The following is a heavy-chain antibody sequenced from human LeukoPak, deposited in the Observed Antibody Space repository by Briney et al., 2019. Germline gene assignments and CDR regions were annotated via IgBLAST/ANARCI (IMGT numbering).Heavy chain of an antibody. Sequence: PGGSLRLSCAASGFTFSSYAMSWVRQAPGKGLEWVSSISGSGGSTYYADSVKGRFTISRDNSKDTLYLQMNSLRAEDTAVYYCAKYPVISLIPYFHYWGQGTLVTVSS. CDR1: GFTFSSYA. CDR2: ISGSGGST. CDR3: AKYPVISLIPYFHY. V-gene: IGHV3-23*01. J-gene: IGHJ4*02. D-gene: IGHD3-22*01.